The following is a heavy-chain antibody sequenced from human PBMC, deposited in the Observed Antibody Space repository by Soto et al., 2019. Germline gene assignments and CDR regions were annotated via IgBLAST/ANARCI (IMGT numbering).Heavy chain of an antibody. CDR2: ISSSSSYI. V-gene: IGHV3-21*01. J-gene: IGHJ4*02. CDR3: ARDSSSWYFDY. D-gene: IGHD6-13*01. CDR1: GFTFSSYS. Sequence: EVQLVESGGGLVQPGGSLRLSCAASGFTFSSYSMNWVRQAPGKGLEWVSSISSSSSYIYYADSVKGRFTISRDNAKNSLYLQMNSLRAEDTAVYYCARDSSSWYFDYWGQGTLVTVSS.